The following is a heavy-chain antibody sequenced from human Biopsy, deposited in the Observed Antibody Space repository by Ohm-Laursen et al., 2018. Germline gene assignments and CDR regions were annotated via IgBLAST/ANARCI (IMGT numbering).Heavy chain of an antibody. CDR3: ARAFGGAYYSYAFDL. CDR1: GYTFNAYY. J-gene: IGHJ3*01. Sequence: GASVKVSCKTSGYTFNAYYIHWVRQAPVQGLEWMGWITADNTNSAQKFQGRLTMTTDISTSTAYMDLKGLRSDDTAIYYCARAFGGAYYSYAFDLWGQGTLVTVSS. D-gene: IGHD2-21*02. CDR2: ITADNT. V-gene: IGHV1-18*04.